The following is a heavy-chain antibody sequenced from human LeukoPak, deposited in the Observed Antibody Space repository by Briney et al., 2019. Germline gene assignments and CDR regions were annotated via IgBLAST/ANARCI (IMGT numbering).Heavy chain of an antibody. CDR2: IYPGDSDT. V-gene: IGHV5-51*01. J-gene: IGHJ4*02. CDR1: GYNFNTYW. Sequence: GESLKISCKTSGYNFNTYWIGWVRQKPGKGLEWMGIIYPGDSDTKYSPPFEGQVTISADKSINTAYLQWSSLKTSDTAMYYCARLHYHYDSSGYLQYYFDSWGQGTLVTVSS. D-gene: IGHD3-22*01. CDR3: ARLHYHYDSSGYLQYYFDS.